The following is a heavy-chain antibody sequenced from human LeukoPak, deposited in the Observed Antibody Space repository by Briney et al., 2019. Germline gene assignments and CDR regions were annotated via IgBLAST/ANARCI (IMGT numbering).Heavy chain of an antibody. V-gene: IGHV4-59*01. CDR3: ARVGYGFSEVVRGVTSYYFDY. Sequence: PSETLSLTCTVSGGSISSYYWSWIRQPPGKGLEWIGYIYYSGSTNYNPSLKSRVTISVDTSKNQFSLKLSSVTAADTAVYYCARVGYGFSEVVRGVTSYYFDYRGQGTLVTVSS. D-gene: IGHD3-10*01. CDR1: GGSISSYY. CDR2: IYYSGST. J-gene: IGHJ4*02.